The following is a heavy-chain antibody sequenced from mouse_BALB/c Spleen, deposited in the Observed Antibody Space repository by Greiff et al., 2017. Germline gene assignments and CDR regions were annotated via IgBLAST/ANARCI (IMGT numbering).Heavy chain of an antibody. Sequence: EVQGVESGGGLVQPGGSRKLSCAASGFTFSSFGMHWVRQAPEKGLEWVAYISSGSSTIYYADTVKGRFTISRDNPKNTLFLQMTSLRSEDTAMYYCARGEGDYWGQGTTLTVSS. CDR1: GFTFSSFG. J-gene: IGHJ2*01. V-gene: IGHV5-17*02. CDR2: ISSGSSTI. CDR3: ARGEGDY.